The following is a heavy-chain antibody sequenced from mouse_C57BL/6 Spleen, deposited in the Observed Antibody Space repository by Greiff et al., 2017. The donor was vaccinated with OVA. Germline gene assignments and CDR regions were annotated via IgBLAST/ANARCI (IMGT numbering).Heavy chain of an antibody. J-gene: IGHJ3*01. D-gene: IGHD1-1*01. V-gene: IGHV1-53*01. CDR3: ARGDYYYGSSYGFAY. Sequence: QVQLQQPGTELVKPGASVKLSCKASGYTLTSYWMHWVKQRPGQGLEWIGNINPSNGGTNYNEKFNSKPTLTLDKSSSTAYMQLSSLTSDDSAVYYCARGDYYYGSSYGFAYWGQGTLVTVSA. CDR1: GYTLTSYW. CDR2: INPSNGGT.